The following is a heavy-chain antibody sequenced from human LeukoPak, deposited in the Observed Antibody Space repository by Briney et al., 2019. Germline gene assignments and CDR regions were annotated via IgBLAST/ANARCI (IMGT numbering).Heavy chain of an antibody. J-gene: IGHJ3*02. V-gene: IGHV4-31*03. CDR2: VYYSGST. Sequence: SETLSLTCTVSGDSSGSGGYYWSWIRQYPGKGLEWIGYVYYSGSTYCNPSLKSRVTISVDTSKNQFSLKLSSVTAADTAVYYCARGLNDAFDIWGQGTMVTVSS. CDR3: ARGLNDAFDI. CDR1: GDSSGSGGYY.